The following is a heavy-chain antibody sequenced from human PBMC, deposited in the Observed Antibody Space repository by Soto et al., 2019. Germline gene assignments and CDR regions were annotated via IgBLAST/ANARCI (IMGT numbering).Heavy chain of an antibody. V-gene: IGHV4-39*01. CDR2: INYLGST. J-gene: IGHJ4*02. Sequence: PSETLSLTCTVSVDSSSSSSYYWGWILQPPGKGLEWIGIINYLGSTYYSPSLESRVTISVDTSKNQFSVKLSSVTAADTAVYYCARHRPSRYYVTSGYFPDFWGQGALVTVSS. CDR1: VDSSSSSSYY. CDR3: ARHRPSRYYVTSGYFPDF. D-gene: IGHD3-22*01.